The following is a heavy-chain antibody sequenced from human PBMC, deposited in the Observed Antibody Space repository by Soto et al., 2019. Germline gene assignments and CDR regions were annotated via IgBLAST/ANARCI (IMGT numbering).Heavy chain of an antibody. J-gene: IGHJ3*02. D-gene: IGHD3-22*01. CDR1: GFTFSSYG. Sequence: GGSLRLSCAASGFTFSSYGMHWVRQAPGKGLEWVAVIWYDGSNKYYADSVKGRFTISRDNSKNTLYLQMNSLRAEDTAVYYCARGRTLINMIVVADDAFDIWGQGTMVTVSS. V-gene: IGHV3-33*01. CDR3: ARGRTLINMIVVADDAFDI. CDR2: IWYDGSNK.